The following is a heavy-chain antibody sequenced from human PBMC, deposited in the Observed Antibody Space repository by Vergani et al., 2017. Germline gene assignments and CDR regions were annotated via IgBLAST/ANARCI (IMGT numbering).Heavy chain of an antibody. D-gene: IGHD3-22*01. Sequence: VQLVESGGGVVQPGGSLRLSCAASGFTFSSYSMNWVRQAPGKGLEWVSSISSSSSYIYYADSVKGRFTISRDNAKNSLYLQMNSLRAEDTAVYYCARDRGYYDSSGYSYYYYGMDVWGQGTTVTVSS. V-gene: IGHV3-21*01. CDR3: ARDRGYYDSSGYSYYYYGMDV. CDR2: ISSSSSYI. J-gene: IGHJ6*02. CDR1: GFTFSSYS.